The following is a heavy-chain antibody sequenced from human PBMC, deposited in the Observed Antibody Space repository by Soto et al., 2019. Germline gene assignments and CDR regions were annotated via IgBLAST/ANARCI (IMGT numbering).Heavy chain of an antibody. CDR2: IYSGGST. V-gene: IGHV3-53*02. J-gene: IGHJ6*02. CDR3: ARDLTGGSSSWYRFEEGMDV. D-gene: IGHD6-13*01. CDR1: GFTVSSNY. Sequence: EVQLVETGGGLIQPGGSLRLSCAASGFTVSSNYMSWVRQAPGKGLEWVSGIYSGGSTYYADSVKGRFTISRDNSKNTLYLQMNSLRAEDTAVYYCARDLTGGSSSWYRFEEGMDVWGQGTTVTVSS.